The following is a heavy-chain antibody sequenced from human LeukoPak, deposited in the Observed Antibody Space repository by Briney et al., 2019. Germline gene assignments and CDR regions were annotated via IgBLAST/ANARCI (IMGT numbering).Heavy chain of an antibody. CDR1: GGSISGYY. CDR3: ARSNIYSSNWKFDY. CDR2: IYHSGST. V-gene: IGHV4-59*08. D-gene: IGHD6-13*01. Sequence: SETLSLTCSVSGGSISGYYWSWIRQPPGKGLEWIGYIYHSGSTNYNPSLRSRVTISVDTSKNQFSLKLSSVTAADTAVYYCARSNIYSSNWKFDYWGQGTLVAVSS. J-gene: IGHJ4*02.